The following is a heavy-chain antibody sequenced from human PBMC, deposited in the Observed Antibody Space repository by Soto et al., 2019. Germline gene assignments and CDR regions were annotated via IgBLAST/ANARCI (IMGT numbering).Heavy chain of an antibody. CDR2: INPSGGST. CDR1: GYTFTSYY. CDR3: ARGSRSHFDWTFTPDFDY. V-gene: IGHV1-46*01. J-gene: IGHJ4*02. D-gene: IGHD3-9*01. Sequence: ASVQVSCKASGYTFTSYYMHWVRQSPGQGLEWMGIINPSGGSTSYAQKFQGRVTMTRDTSTSTVYMELSSLRSEDTAVYYCARGSRSHFDWTFTPDFDYWGQGTLVTVSS.